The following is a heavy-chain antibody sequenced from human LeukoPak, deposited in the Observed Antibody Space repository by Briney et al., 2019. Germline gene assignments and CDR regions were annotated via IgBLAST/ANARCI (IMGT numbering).Heavy chain of an antibody. CDR2: ISSSSSYI. CDR3: ARDSSPWYYYDRSGSNGFDP. D-gene: IGHD3-22*01. Sequence: GGSLRLSCGASGFTFSTYSMNWVRQAPGKGLEWVSSISSSSSYIHYADSVKGRFTISRDNSKNTLFLQMNSLRAEDTAVYYCARDSSPWYYYDRSGSNGFDPWGQGTLVTVSS. V-gene: IGHV3-21*01. J-gene: IGHJ5*02. CDR1: GFTFSTYS.